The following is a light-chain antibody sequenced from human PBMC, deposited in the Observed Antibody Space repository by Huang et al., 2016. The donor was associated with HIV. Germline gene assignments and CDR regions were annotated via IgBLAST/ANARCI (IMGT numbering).Light chain of an antibody. CDR2: LGS. CDR3: MQGLQTPYT. CDR1: QSLLRSSGYNY. Sequence: DIVMTQSPLSLLATPGAPAFISCNSSQSLLRSSGYNYLDWYLQKPGQSTQLLIYLGSNRASGVPDRFSGIGAGTDFTLRISRVEAEDVGVYYCMQGLQTPYTFGQGTNLEIK. J-gene: IGKJ2*01. V-gene: IGKV2-28*01.